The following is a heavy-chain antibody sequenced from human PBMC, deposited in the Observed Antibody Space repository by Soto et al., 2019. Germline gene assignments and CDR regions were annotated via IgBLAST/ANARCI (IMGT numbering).Heavy chain of an antibody. J-gene: IGHJ5*02. CDR2: IYYSGST. CDR1: GDSVSSGDYY. V-gene: IGHV4-61*08. CDR3: ARRIAAAGLNWFDP. Sequence: SETLSLTCTVSGDSVSSGDYYWSWIRQPPGKGLEWIGYIYYSGSTNYNPSLKSRVTISVDTSKNQFSLKLSSVTAADTAVYYCARRIAAAGLNWFDPWGQGTLVTVSS. D-gene: IGHD6-13*01.